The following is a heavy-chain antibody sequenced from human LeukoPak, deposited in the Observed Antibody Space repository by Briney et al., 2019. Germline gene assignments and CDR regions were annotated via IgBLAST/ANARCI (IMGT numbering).Heavy chain of an antibody. CDR1: GFTFSSHW. V-gene: IGHV3-7*01. Sequence: GGSLRLSCAASGFTFSSHWMSWVHQAPGKGLEWVANIKKDGSEKYYVDAMKGRFTISRDNAKTSLYLQMNSLRAEDTAVYYCARDLSGIAGYTYGRGIDYWGQGTLVTVSS. CDR2: IKKDGSEK. J-gene: IGHJ4*02. CDR3: ARDLSGIAGYTYGRGIDY. D-gene: IGHD5-18*01.